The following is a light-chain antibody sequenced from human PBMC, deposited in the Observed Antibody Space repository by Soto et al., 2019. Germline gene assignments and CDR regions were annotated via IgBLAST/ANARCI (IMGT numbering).Light chain of an antibody. Sequence: QSVLTQPASVSVSPGQSITISCTGTSSDIGASNSVSWYQHHPGKAPKLLVFEVSSRPSGVSDRFSGSKSGITASLTISGLQTEDEADYYCSSYTSSNTVLFGGGTKVTVL. CDR2: EVS. CDR1: SSDIGASNS. CDR3: SSYTSSNTVL. V-gene: IGLV2-14*01. J-gene: IGLJ3*02.